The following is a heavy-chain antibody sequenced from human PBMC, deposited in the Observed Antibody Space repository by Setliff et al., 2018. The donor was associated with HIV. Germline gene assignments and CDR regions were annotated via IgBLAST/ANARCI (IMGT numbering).Heavy chain of an antibody. V-gene: IGHV4-39*02. Sequence: SETLSLTCTVSGGSFTSTNYYWGWIRQTPGKGLEWIGSIYYSGTTYYNPSLKSRVTISVDTSKNLFSLRLSSVTAADTAVYYCARSLLPSITVAGTIGYWGQGSLVTVSS. CDR1: GGSFTSTNYY. CDR3: ARSLLPSITVAGTIGY. J-gene: IGHJ4*02. D-gene: IGHD6-19*01. CDR2: IYYSGTT.